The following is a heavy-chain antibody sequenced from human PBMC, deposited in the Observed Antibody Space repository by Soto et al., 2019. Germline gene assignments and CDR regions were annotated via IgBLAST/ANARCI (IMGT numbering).Heavy chain of an antibody. CDR1: GYTLTELS. Sequence: ASVKVSCKVSGYTLTELSMHWVRQAPGKGLEWMGIFDADGGAATYAQNFQGRVTMTRDTSTSTVYMELSSLRSEDTAVYYCAREREGGYSYGLDYYYGMDVWGQGTTVTVSS. CDR3: AREREGGYSYGLDYYYGMDV. CDR2: FDADGGAA. V-gene: IGHV1-24*01. J-gene: IGHJ6*02. D-gene: IGHD5-18*01.